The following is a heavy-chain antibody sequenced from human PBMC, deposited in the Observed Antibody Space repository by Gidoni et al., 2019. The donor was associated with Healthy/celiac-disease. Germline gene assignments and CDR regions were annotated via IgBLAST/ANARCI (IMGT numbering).Heavy chain of an antibody. Sequence: QVQLVQSGAEVKKPGSSVKVSCKASGGTFSSYAISWVRQAPGQGLEWMGRIIPILGIANYAQKFQGRVTITADKSTSTAYMELSSLRSEDTAVYYCARETLAAAGTFSFDYWGQGTLVTVSS. CDR1: GGTFSSYA. D-gene: IGHD6-13*01. J-gene: IGHJ4*02. CDR2: IIPILGIA. V-gene: IGHV1-69*04. CDR3: ARETLAAAGTFSFDY.